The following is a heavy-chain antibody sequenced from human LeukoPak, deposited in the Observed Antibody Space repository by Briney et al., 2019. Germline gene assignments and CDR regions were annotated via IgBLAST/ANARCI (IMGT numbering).Heavy chain of an antibody. Sequence: AAVKVSCKASGYTFIGYYMHWVRQAAGQGLAWIGWINPNSGGTNYAQKFQGRVTMTRDTSISTAYMELSRLRSDDTAVYYCARSDYYDSSGYPDYWGQGTLVTVSS. CDR2: INPNSGGT. V-gene: IGHV1-2*02. CDR3: ARSDYYDSSGYPDY. D-gene: IGHD3-22*01. J-gene: IGHJ4*02. CDR1: GYTFIGYY.